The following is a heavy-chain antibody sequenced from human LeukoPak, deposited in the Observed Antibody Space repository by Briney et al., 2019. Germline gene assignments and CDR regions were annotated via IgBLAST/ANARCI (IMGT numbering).Heavy chain of an antibody. J-gene: IGHJ4*02. CDR3: AIGRRDGYNLVDSFDY. V-gene: IGHV3-21*01. CDR1: RFTFSSYG. CDR2: ISSSSSYI. Sequence: PGGSLRLSCAASRFTFSSYGMHWVRQAPGKGLEWVSSISSSSSYIYYADSVKGRFTISRDNAKNSLYLQMNSLRAEDTAVYYCAIGRRDGYNLVDSFDYWGQGTLVTVSS. D-gene: IGHD5-24*01.